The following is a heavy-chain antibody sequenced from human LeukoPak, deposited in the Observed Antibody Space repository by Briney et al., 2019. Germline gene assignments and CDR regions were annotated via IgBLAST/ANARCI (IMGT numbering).Heavy chain of an antibody. D-gene: IGHD3-22*01. CDR3: ARVDYYDSSVFDY. Sequence: KPSETLSLTCTVSGGSISSYYWSWIRQPPGKGLEWIGYIYYSGSTNYNPSLKSRVTISVDTSKNQFPLILNSVTAADTAVYYCARVDYYDSSVFDYWGQGTLVTVSS. V-gene: IGHV4-59*01. CDR1: GGSISSYY. CDR2: IYYSGST. J-gene: IGHJ4*02.